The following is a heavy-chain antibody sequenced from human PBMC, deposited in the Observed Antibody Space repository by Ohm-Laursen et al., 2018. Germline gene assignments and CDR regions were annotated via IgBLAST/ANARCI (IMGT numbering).Heavy chain of an antibody. D-gene: IGHD3-10*01. Sequence: SLRLSCAASGFTFSSYWMSWVRQAPGKGLEWVANIKQDGSEKYNVDSVKGRFTISRDNAKNSLYLQMNSLRAEDTAVYYCARGYYYGSGSYYNAYWGQGTLVTVSS. CDR1: GFTFSSYW. CDR3: ARGYYYGSGSYYNAY. J-gene: IGHJ4*02. CDR2: IKQDGSEK. V-gene: IGHV3-7*01.